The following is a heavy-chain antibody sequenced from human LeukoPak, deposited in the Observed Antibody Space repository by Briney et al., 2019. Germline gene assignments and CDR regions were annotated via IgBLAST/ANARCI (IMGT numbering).Heavy chain of an antibody. CDR2: IKQDESEN. CDR1: GFTFSSYW. CDR3: AREWGSGSSSFDY. Sequence: GRSLRLSCAAAGFTFSSYWMSSVRHPPGKGLGWVAKIKQDESENYWVDSVKGRFTIPRDNAKNSLYLQMNSLRAEDTAVYYCAREWGSGSSSFDYWGQGTLVTVSS. D-gene: IGHD1-26*01. J-gene: IGHJ4*02. V-gene: IGHV3-7*01.